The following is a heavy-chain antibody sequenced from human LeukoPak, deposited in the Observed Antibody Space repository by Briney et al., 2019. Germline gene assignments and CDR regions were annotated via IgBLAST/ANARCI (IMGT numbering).Heavy chain of an antibody. V-gene: IGHV4-34*01. CDR3: ARHVAEGYCSSTSCYPI. CDR2: INHSGTT. Sequence: SETLSLTCAVYGGSFSGYFWTWIRQPPGKGLEWVGEINHSGTTNYNPSLKSRVTISADTSKNQFSLKLSSVTAADTAVYYCARHVAEGYCSSTSCYPIWGQGTMVTVSS. J-gene: IGHJ3*02. CDR1: GGSFSGYF. D-gene: IGHD2-2*01.